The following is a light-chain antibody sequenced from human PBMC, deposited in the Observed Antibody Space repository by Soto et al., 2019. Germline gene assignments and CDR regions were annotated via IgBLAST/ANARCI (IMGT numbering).Light chain of an antibody. CDR2: GVT. V-gene: IGLV2-14*01. CDR3: SSYTSSSTPNWV. CDR1: SSDVGGYNY. Sequence: QSALTQPASVSGSPGQSITISCTGTSSDVGGYNYVSWYQQHPGKAPKLMIYGVTNRPSGISNRFSGSKSGNTASLTISGLQADDEADYYCSSYTSSSTPNWVFGGGTKLTVL. J-gene: IGLJ3*02.